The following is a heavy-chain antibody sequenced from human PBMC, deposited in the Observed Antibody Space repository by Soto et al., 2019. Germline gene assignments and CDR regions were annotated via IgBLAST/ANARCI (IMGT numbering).Heavy chain of an antibody. V-gene: IGHV3-23*01. Sequence: EVQLLESGGGLVQPGRSLRLSCAASGFTFSNYAMSWVRQAPGQGLDWVSAISGRGGTTYYADSVKGRFTISRDNSKNTLFLQRNGLRAEDAALYYCAKFFVETGTSSGWTWCFDYWGQGTVVTVSS. CDR3: AKFFVETGTSSGWTWCFDY. CDR2: ISGRGGTT. D-gene: IGHD6-25*01. J-gene: IGHJ4*02. CDR1: GFTFSNYA.